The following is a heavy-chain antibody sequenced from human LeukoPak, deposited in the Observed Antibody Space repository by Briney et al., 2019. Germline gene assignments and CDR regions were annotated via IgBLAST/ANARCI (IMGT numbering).Heavy chain of an antibody. CDR3: AKPNTTAYDILTGYHPLYYMDV. CDR1: GGSISSYY. D-gene: IGHD3-9*01. Sequence: SETLSLTCTVSGGSISSYYWSWIRQPPGKGLEWIGYIYYSGSTNYNPSLKSRVTISVDTSKNQFSLKLSSVTAADTAVYYCAKPNTTAYDILTGYHPLYYMDVWGKGTTVTVSS. V-gene: IGHV4-59*01. J-gene: IGHJ6*03. CDR2: IYYSGST.